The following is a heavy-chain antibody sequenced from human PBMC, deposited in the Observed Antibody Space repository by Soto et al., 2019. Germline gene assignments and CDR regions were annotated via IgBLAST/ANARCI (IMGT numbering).Heavy chain of an antibody. D-gene: IGHD3-22*01. J-gene: IGHJ4*02. CDR1: GGTFSSYA. V-gene: IGHV1-69*12. CDR2: IIPIFGTV. Sequence: QVQLVQSGAEVKKPGSSVKVSCKASGGTFSSYAISWVRQAPGQGLEWMGGIIPIFGTVNYAQKFQGRVTITEDESTSTAYMELSSLRSEDTAVYYCAGNTYYYDSSGYSERYWGQGTLVTVSS. CDR3: AGNTYYYDSSGYSERY.